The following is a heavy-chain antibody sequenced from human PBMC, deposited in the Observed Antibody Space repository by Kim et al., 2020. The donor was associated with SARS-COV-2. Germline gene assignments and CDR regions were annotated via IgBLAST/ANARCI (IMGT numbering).Heavy chain of an antibody. D-gene: IGHD6-19*01. V-gene: IGHV4-39*01. CDR2: IYYSGST. J-gene: IGHJ6*02. Sequence: SETLSLTCTVSGGSISSSSYYWGWIRQPPGKGLEWIGSIYYSGSTYYNPSLKSRVTISVDTSKNQFSLKLSSVTAADTAVYYCARQHAGIAVIYGMDVWGQGTTVTVSS. CDR3: ARQHAGIAVIYGMDV. CDR1: GGSISSSSYY.